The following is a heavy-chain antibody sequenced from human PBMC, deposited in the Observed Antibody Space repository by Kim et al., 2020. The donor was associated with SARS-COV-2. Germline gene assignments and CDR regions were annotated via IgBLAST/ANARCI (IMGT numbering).Heavy chain of an antibody. J-gene: IGHJ5*02. CDR3: AREGGGLWTMEVRFDP. Sequence: ASVKVSCKASGYTFTSYAMHWVRQAPGQRLEWMGWINAGNGNTKYSQKFQGRVTITRDTSASTAYMELSSLRSEDTAVYYCAREGGGLWTMEVRFDPWGQGTLVTVSS. D-gene: IGHD5-18*01. CDR2: INAGNGNT. CDR1: GYTFTSYA. V-gene: IGHV1-3*01.